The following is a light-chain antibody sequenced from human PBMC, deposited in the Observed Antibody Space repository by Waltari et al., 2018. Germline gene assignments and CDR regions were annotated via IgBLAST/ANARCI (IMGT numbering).Light chain of an antibody. J-gene: IGLJ2*01. CDR3: SSYVDTNLVV. V-gene: IGLV2-18*02. CDR1: PGDLGTYNR. Sequence: QSALTQPPSVSGPPGQAVAIPCTGTPGDLGTYNRIPWYRQTPGTAPTLILFEVNNRPSGVPDRFSGSKSADTAFLIISGLQPEDEAHFYCSSYVDTNLVVFGGGTKVTVL. CDR2: EVN.